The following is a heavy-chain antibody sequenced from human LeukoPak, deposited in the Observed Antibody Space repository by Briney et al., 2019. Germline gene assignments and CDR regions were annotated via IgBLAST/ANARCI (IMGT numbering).Heavy chain of an antibody. V-gene: IGHV3-53*01. CDR2: IYSGGST. CDR3: ARAPSHLDGFPFDY. D-gene: IGHD3-10*01. Sequence: PGGSLRLSCAASGFTVSSNYMSWVRQAPGKGLEWVSVIYSGGSTYYADSVKGRFTIFRDNSKNTLYLQMNSLRAEDTAVYYCARAPSHLDGFPFDYWGQGTLVTVSS. J-gene: IGHJ4*02. CDR1: GFTVSSNY.